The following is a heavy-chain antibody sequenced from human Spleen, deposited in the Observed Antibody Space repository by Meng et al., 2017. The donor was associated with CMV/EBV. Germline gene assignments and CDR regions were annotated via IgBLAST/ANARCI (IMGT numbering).Heavy chain of an antibody. V-gene: IGHV3-48*04. CDR2: ISSSSSTI. D-gene: IGHD1-26*01. Sequence: GESLKISCAASGFTFSSYSMNWVRQAPGKGLEWVSYISSSSSTIYYADSVKGRFTISRDNSKNSLYLQMNSLRAEDTAVYYCAGLSVVGATVWYYYGMDVWGQGTTVTVSS. CDR1: GFTFSSYS. CDR3: AGLSVVGATVWYYYGMDV. J-gene: IGHJ6*02.